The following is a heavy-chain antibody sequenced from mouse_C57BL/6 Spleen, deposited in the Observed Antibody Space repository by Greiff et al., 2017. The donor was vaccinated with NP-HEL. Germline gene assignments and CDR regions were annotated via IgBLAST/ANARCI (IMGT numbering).Heavy chain of an antibody. CDR1: GFTFSSYT. CDR3: ARRTTVVAPFDY. J-gene: IGHJ2*01. V-gene: IGHV5-9*01. CDR2: ISGGGGNT. D-gene: IGHD1-1*01. Sequence: DVKLVESGGGLVKPGGSLKLSCAASGFTFSSYTMSWVRQTPEKRLEWVATISGGGGNTNYPDSVKGRFTISRDTATNTLYLQSVRLRSEDTALYYCARRTTVVAPFDYWGQGTTLTVSS.